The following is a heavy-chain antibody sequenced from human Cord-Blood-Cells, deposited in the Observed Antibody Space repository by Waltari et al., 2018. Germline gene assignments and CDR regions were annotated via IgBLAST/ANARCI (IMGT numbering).Heavy chain of an antibody. CDR1: GCTFSSHA. J-gene: IGHJ4*02. CDR3: ARDRVPTGTSMYYFDY. D-gene: IGHD1-1*01. Sequence: QVQLVQSGAGVKKPGSSVKVSCKASGCTFSSHAIRCVRQATGQGLGWMGGIIPVFGTANYAQKFQGRVTITADESTSTAYMELSSLRSEATAVYYCARDRVPTGTSMYYFDYWGQGTLVTVSS. V-gene: IGHV1-69*01. CDR2: IIPVFGTA.